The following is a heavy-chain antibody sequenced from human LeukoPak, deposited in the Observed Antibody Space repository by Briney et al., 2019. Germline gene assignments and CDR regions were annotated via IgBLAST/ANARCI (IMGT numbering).Heavy chain of an antibody. V-gene: IGHV4-4*02. CDR2: IHHSGGT. D-gene: IGHD7-27*01. CDR3: ATRWVLTGEPY. Sequence: SETLSLTCAVSGGSISSTEWYAWVRQPPGQGLEWIGEIHHSGGTNYNVSLKSRVTISLDKSKNQFSLDLTSMTAADTAVYYCATRWVLTGEPYWGQGTLVTVSS. CDR1: GGSISSTEW. J-gene: IGHJ4*02.